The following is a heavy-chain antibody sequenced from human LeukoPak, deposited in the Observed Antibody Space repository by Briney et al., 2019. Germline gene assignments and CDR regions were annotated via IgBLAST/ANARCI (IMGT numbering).Heavy chain of an antibody. D-gene: IGHD2-21*01. CDR3: AKMAIAKGATQGRGFLQFDL. Sequence: PGGSLRLSCAAYGFTFDNHAMTWVRQAPGKGLEWVSLITGTGFDTYTANSVKGRFITSRDNSKNSLYLRLNSLRPEDTAMYYCAKMAIAKGATQGRGFLQFDLWGQGTLVTVSS. J-gene: IGHJ5*02. V-gene: IGHV3-23*01. CDR1: GFTFDNHA. CDR2: ITGTGFDT.